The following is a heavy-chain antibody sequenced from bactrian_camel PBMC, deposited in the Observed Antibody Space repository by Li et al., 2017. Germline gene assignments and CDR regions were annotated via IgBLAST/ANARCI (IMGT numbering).Heavy chain of an antibody. CDR2: IISRTDDTT. V-gene: IGHV3S1*01. CDR1: GFTFDTSW. Sequence: VQLVESGGGSVQPGGSLRLSCAASGFTFDTSWMYWVRQAPGKGLEWVSAIISRTDDTTVYAESVKGRFTISIDNAKNTLYLQMNSLRADDTAMYYCAIGLFADFGLGRGTQVTVS. J-gene: IGHJ4*01. D-gene: IGHD5*01.